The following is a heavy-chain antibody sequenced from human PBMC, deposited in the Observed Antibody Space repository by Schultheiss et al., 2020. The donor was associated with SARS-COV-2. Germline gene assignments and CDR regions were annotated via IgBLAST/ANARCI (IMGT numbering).Heavy chain of an antibody. J-gene: IGHJ6*02. CDR2: IYYSGST. CDR1: GGSISSGEYY. CDR3: ARGSVTQHYYYYYGMDV. Sequence: SETLSLTCTVSGGSISSGEYYWSWIRQPPGKGLEWIGYIYYSGSTYYNPSLKSRVTISVDTSKNQFSLKLSSVTAADTAVYYCARGSVTQHYYYYYGMDVWGQGTTVTVSS. D-gene: IGHD4-17*01. V-gene: IGHV4-30-4*01.